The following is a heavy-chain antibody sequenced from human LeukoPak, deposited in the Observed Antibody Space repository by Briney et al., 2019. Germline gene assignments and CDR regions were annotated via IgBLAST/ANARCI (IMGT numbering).Heavy chain of an antibody. Sequence: GASVKVSCKASGYTFTSYYIHWVRQAPGQGLEWMGVINPSGGSTSYAQKFQGRVTMTRDTSTSTVYMELSSLRSEDTAAYYCARGPYYDSSGYDWFDPWGQGTLVTVSS. V-gene: IGHV1-46*01. CDR1: GYTFTSYY. D-gene: IGHD3-22*01. J-gene: IGHJ5*02. CDR3: ARGPYYDSSGYDWFDP. CDR2: INPSGGST.